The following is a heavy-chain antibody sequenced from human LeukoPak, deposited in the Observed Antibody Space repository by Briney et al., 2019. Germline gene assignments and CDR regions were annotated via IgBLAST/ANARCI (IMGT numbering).Heavy chain of an antibody. Sequence: GASVKVSCKASGYTFTSYGISWVRQAPAQGLEWVGLISAYNGNTNYAQKLQGRVTMTTDTSTSTAYMELRSLRSDDPAVDYCARAGYGDFDSFDIWGEGTMPTVSS. CDR1: GYTFTSYG. CDR3: ARAGYGDFDSFDI. J-gene: IGHJ3*02. CDR2: ISAYNGNT. D-gene: IGHD4-17*01. V-gene: IGHV1-18*01.